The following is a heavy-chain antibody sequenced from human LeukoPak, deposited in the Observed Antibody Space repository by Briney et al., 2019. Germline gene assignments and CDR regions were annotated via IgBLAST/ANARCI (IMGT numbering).Heavy chain of an antibody. Sequence: GGSLRLSCAASGFTFSSYGMHWVRQAPGKGLEWVAFIRYDGSNKYYADSVKGRFTISRGNSKNTLYLQMNSLRAEDTAVYYCAKDSEDTAMASFDYWGQGTLVTVSS. D-gene: IGHD5-18*01. CDR2: IRYDGSNK. V-gene: IGHV3-30*02. CDR1: GFTFSSYG. CDR3: AKDSEDTAMASFDY. J-gene: IGHJ4*02.